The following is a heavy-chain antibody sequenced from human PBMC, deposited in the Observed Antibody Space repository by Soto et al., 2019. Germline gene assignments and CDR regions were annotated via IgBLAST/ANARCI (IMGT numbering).Heavy chain of an antibody. V-gene: IGHV1-18*01. D-gene: IGHD6-6*01. J-gene: IGHJ4*02. CDR3: ARVPHIRGQLAPFDY. CDR1: GYTFTSYG. CDR2: ISAYNGNT. Sequence: QVQLVQSGAEVKKPGASVKVSCKASGYTFTSYGISWVRQAPGQGLEWMGRISAYNGNTNYAQKLRGRVTMTTDTSTSTAYMALSSWRSEDTSVYYCARVPHIRGQLAPFDYWGQGTLVTVSS.